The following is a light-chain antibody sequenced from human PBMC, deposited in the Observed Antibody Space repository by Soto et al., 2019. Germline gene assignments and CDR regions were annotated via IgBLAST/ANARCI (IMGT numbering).Light chain of an antibody. Sequence: DIPMTQSPSSLSASVGDRITITCRASQGISNYFAWYQQKPGKVPMLLIYGASTLQSGVPSRFSGRGSGTDFTLTISSLQPEDVATYYCQEYNGAPYYTFGPGTKVEIK. V-gene: IGKV1-27*01. CDR3: QEYNGAPYYT. CDR2: GAS. CDR1: QGISNY. J-gene: IGKJ3*01.